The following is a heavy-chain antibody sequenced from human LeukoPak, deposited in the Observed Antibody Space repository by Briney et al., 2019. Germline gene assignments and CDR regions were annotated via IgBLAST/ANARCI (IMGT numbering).Heavy chain of an antibody. D-gene: IGHD3-22*01. V-gene: IGHV3-23*01. CDR1: GFTFSNYA. CDR2: INGSGGNN. CDR3: ARDQGPEYYGSSGYYSPRAFDI. Sequence: GGSPIPSCASSGFTFSNYAMSLGRHAPRKGLGWVSTINGSGGNNYHADSVQGPFTLSRDNSKNALYMQMNRLRAEDTAGYYCARDQGPEYYGSSGYYSPRAFDIWGRETMVTVSS. J-gene: IGHJ3*02.